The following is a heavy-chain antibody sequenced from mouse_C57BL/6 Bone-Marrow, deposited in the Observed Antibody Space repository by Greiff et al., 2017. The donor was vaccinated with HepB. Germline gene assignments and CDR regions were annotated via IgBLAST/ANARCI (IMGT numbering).Heavy chain of an antibody. D-gene: IGHD1-1*01. CDR3: ARSPFITTVPY. Sequence: VKLQESGAELVKPGASVKLSCKASGYTFTSYWMQWVKQRPGQGLEWIGEIDPSDSYTNYNQKFKGKATLTVDTSSSTAYMQLSSLTSEDSAVYYCARSPFITTVPYWGQGTLVTVSA. V-gene: IGHV1-50*01. CDR1: GYTFTSYW. CDR2: IDPSDSYT. J-gene: IGHJ3*01.